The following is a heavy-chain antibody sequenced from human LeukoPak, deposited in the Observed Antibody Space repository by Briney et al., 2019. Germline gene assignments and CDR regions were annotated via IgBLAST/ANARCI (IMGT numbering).Heavy chain of an antibody. J-gene: IGHJ6*02. CDR2: MNPNSGNT. D-gene: IGHD3-3*01. CDR1: GYTFTSYD. CDR3: AGRRGSEWFQGLNYYYYGMDV. Sequence: ASVKVSCKASGYTFTSYDINWVRQATGQGLEWVGWMNPNSGNTGYAQKFQGRVTMTRNTSISTAYMELSSLRSEDTAVYYCAGRRGSEWFQGLNYYYYGMDVWGQGTTVTVSS. V-gene: IGHV1-8*01.